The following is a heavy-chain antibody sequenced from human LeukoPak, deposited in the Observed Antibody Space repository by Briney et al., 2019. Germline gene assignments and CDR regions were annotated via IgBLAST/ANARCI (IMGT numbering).Heavy chain of an antibody. CDR2: IYTSGST. D-gene: IGHD6-13*01. Sequence: PSETLSLTCTVSGGSISSYYWSWIRHPAGKGLEWIGRIYTSGSTNYNPSLKSRVTISVDTSKNQFSLKLSSVTAADTAVYYCARGFYSSSWYFSPKFDYWGQGTLVTVSS. V-gene: IGHV4-4*07. J-gene: IGHJ4*02. CDR3: ARGFYSSSWYFSPKFDY. CDR1: GGSISSYY.